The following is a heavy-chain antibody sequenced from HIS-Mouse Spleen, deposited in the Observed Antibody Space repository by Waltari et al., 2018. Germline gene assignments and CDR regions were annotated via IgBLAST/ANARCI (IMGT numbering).Heavy chain of an antibody. V-gene: IGHV4-39*07. D-gene: IGHD6-13*01. J-gene: IGHJ2*01. CDR1: GGSIRSSSYY. CDR2: IYYSGST. Sequence: QLQLQDSGPGLVKPSETLSLTCTVSGGSIRSSSYYWGWIRQPPGKGLEWIGSIYYSGSTYYNPSLKSRVTISVDTSKNQFSLKLSSVTAADTAVYYCAREIPYSSSWYDWYFDLWGRGTLVTVSS. CDR3: AREIPYSSSWYDWYFDL.